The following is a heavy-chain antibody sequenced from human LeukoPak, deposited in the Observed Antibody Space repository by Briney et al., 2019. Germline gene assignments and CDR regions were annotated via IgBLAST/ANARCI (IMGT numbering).Heavy chain of an antibody. J-gene: IGHJ5*02. V-gene: IGHV3-73*01. CDR1: GLSFTDSG. CDR2: IANGATNYAT. Sequence: GGSLKLSCAASGLSFTDSGFHWVRHASGKGLEWVARIANGATNYATAYAASVKGRFTIYRDNSKKTAYLQMNSLKTEDTAVYYCVRHRTAGIGENWFDPWGQGTLVTVFS. CDR3: VRHRTAGIGENWFDP. D-gene: IGHD3-10*01.